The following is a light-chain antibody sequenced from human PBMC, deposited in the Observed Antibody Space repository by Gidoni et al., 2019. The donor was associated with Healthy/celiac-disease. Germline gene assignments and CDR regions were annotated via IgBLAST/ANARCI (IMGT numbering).Light chain of an antibody. J-gene: IGKJ1*01. V-gene: IGKV4-1*01. CDR3: QQYYSTPPT. Sequence: DIMMTQSPDSLAVSLDERATINCKSSQSVLYSSNNKNYLAWYQQKPGQPPKLLIYWASTRESGVPERFSGSGSGTDFTLTISSLQAEDVAVYYCQQYYSTPPTFGQXTKVEIK. CDR2: WAS. CDR1: QSVLYSSNNKNY.